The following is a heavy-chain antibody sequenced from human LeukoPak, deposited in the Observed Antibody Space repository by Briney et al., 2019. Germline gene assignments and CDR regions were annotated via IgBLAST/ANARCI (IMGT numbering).Heavy chain of an antibody. CDR3: AGYCGGDCYGQGN. D-gene: IGHD2-21*02. V-gene: IGHV3-20*04. CDR2: INWNGGST. J-gene: IGHJ4*02. Sequence: SGGSLRLSCAASGFTFDDYGMSWVRQAPGKGLEWVSGINWNGGSTGYADSVKGRFTISRDNAKNSLYLQMNSLRVEDTAVYYCAGYCGGDCYGQGNWGQGTLVTVSS. CDR1: GFTFDDYG.